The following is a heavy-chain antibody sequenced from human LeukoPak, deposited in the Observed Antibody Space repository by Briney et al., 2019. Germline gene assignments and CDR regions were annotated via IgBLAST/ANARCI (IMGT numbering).Heavy chain of an antibody. D-gene: IGHD3-22*01. J-gene: IGHJ6*02. CDR1: GGSISSYY. V-gene: IGHV4-59*01. CDR2: ICYSGST. Sequence: TSETLSLTCTVSGGSISSYYWSWIRQPPGKGLEWIGYICYSGSTNYNPSLKSRVTISVDTSKNQFSLKLSSVTAADTAVYYCAREGDGTYYYDSSGFSDGMDVWGQGTTVTVSS. CDR3: AREGDGTYYYDSSGFSDGMDV.